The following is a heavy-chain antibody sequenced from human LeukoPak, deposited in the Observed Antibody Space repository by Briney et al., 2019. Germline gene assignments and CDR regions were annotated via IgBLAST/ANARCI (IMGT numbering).Heavy chain of an antibody. CDR1: GGSISSSSYY. V-gene: IGHV4-39*01. CDR3: ARLSRAAPMDY. CDR2: IYYSGST. Sequence: PSEALSLTCTVSGGSISSSSYYWVWIRHPPGKGLEWIGSIYYSGSTYYNPSLKSRVTISVNTSKNQFSLKLSSVTAADTAVYYCARLSRAAPMDYWGQGTLVTVSS. D-gene: IGHD6-6*01. J-gene: IGHJ4*02.